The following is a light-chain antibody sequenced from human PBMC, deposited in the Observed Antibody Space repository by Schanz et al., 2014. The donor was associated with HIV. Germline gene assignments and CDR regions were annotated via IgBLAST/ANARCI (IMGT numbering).Light chain of an antibody. V-gene: IGKV3-15*01. J-gene: IGKJ1*01. CDR3: QQYNSWPRT. Sequence: EIVLTQSPDTLSLSPGERATLSCRASQTVSSSSLAWYQQKPGQSPRLLIFGASTRATGIAARFSGSGSGTEFTLTISSLQSEDFAVYYCQQYNSWPRTFGQGTKVEIK. CDR2: GAS. CDR1: QTVSSS.